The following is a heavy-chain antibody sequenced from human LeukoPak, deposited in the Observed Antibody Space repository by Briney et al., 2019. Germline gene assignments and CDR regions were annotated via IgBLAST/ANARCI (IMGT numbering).Heavy chain of an antibody. V-gene: IGHV4-39*01. CDR3: ARHVLVPAANNWFDP. CDR1: GGSISSSSYY. D-gene: IGHD2-2*01. CDR2: IYYSGST. Sequence: PSETLSLTCTVSGGSISSSSYYWGWIRQPPGKGLEWIGSIYYSGSTYYNPSLRSRVTISVDTSKNQFSLKLSSVTAADTAVYYCARHVLVPAANNWFDPWGQGTLATVSS. J-gene: IGHJ5*02.